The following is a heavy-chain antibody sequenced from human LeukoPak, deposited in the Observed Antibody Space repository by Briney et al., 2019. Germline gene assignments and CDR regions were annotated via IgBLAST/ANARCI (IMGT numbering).Heavy chain of an antibody. J-gene: IGHJ3*02. CDR3: ARGLMGAGSSGAFDI. Sequence: SETLSLTCAVYGGSFSGYYWNWIRQPPGKGREWIGEINHSGSTNYISSLKSRVTISIDTSKNQFYLKMSSVTAADTAVYYCARGLMGAGSSGAFDIWGQGTLVTVSS. V-gene: IGHV4-34*01. D-gene: IGHD1-26*01. CDR1: GGSFSGYY. CDR2: INHSGST.